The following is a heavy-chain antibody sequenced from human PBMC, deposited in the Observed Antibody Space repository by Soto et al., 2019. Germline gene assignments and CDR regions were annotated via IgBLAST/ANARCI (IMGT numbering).Heavy chain of an antibody. J-gene: IGHJ4*02. V-gene: IGHV3-30*18. Sequence: QVQLVESGGGVVQPGRSLRLSCAASGFTFSSYGMHWVRQAPGKGLEWVAVISYDGSNKYYADSVKGRFTISRDNSKNKAYLEMTSLRAEDTAVYYCAKDRMTMVAVGPVAHWAVGTLVTVTS. CDR2: ISYDGSNK. D-gene: IGHD3-10*01. CDR1: GFTFSSYG. CDR3: AKDRMTMVAVGPVAH.